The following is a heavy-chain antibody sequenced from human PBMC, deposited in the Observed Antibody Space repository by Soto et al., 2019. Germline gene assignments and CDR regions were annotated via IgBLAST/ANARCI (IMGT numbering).Heavy chain of an antibody. Sequence: GGSLRLSCAASGFTFSSYSMNWVRQAPGKGLEWVSYISSSSSTIYYADSVKGRFTISRDNAKNSLYLQMNSLRAEDTAVYYCAREWFGASNMDVWGKGTTVTVSS. CDR2: ISSSSSTI. V-gene: IGHV3-48*01. D-gene: IGHD3-10*01. CDR1: GFTFSSYS. J-gene: IGHJ6*03. CDR3: AREWFGASNMDV.